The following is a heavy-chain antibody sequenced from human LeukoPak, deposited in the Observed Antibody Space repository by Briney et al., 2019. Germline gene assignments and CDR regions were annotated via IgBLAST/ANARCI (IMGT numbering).Heavy chain of an antibody. Sequence: PGGSLRLSCAASGFTFSSYGMHWVRQAPGKGLEWVAFIRYDGSNKYYADSVKGRFTISRDNSKDTLYLQMNSLRAEDTAVYYCAKDAGVASSSSWYFDYWGQGTLVTVSS. CDR3: AKDAGVASSSSWYFDY. CDR2: IRYDGSNK. D-gene: IGHD6-6*01. J-gene: IGHJ4*02. V-gene: IGHV3-30*02. CDR1: GFTFSSYG.